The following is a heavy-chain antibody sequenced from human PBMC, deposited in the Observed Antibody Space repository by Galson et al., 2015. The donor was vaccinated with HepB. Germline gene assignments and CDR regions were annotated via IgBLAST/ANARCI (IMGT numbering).Heavy chain of an antibody. CDR3: AREGRAAVTNPVDY. CDR2: ISYDGSNK. D-gene: IGHD6-13*01. CDR1: GFTFITYS. Sequence: SLRLSCAASGFTFITYSMHWVRQAPGKGLEWVAVISYDGSNKYYADSVKGRFTISRDNSKSTLYLQMNSLRAEDTAVYYCAREGRAAVTNPVDYWGQGTLVTVSS. J-gene: IGHJ4*02. V-gene: IGHV3-30-3*01.